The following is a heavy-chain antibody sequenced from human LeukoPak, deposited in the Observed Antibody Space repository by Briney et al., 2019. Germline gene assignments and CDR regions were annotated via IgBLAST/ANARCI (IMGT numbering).Heavy chain of an antibody. Sequence: GGTLRLSCGVSGLLYRVYCTRWVPRAPAKALEWVANRNHDGSEKYYRDSVEGRFTISRDNAKASLYLQMNSLRADDSGLYYCATETCTDKGNFDLWGGGTLVTVSS. CDR3: ATETCTDKGNFDL. CDR2: RNHDGSEK. CDR1: GLLYRVYC. V-gene: IGHV3-7*02. D-gene: IGHD2-8*01. J-gene: IGHJ2*01.